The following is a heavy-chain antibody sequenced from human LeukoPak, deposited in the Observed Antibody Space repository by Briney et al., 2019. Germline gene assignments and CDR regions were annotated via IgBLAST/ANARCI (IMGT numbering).Heavy chain of an antibody. CDR3: AKDRVGAVLFFDS. CDR1: GFTFSSYG. V-gene: IGHV3-23*01. CDR2: ITGSGGST. J-gene: IGHJ4*02. D-gene: IGHD1-26*01. Sequence: PGGSLRLSCAASGFTFSSYGMSWVRQAPGKGLDWVSVITGSGGSTYYADSVKGRFTISRDNSKNTLYLQMNNLRADDTAVYYCAKDRVGAVLFFDSWGQGTLVTVSS.